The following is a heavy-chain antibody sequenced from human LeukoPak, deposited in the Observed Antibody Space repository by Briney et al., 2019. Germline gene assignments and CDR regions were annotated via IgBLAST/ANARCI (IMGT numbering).Heavy chain of an antibody. CDR1: GFTFSSSA. Sequence: GGSLRLSCAASGFTFSSSAMSWVRQAPGKGLEWVSSISGSGSGGSTYYADSVKGRFTISRDNSKNTLYLQMNSLIAEDTAVYHCAKFGYNRFDYWGQGTRVTVSS. V-gene: IGHV3-23*01. D-gene: IGHD5-24*01. CDR3: AKFGYNRFDY. J-gene: IGHJ4*02. CDR2: ISGSGSGGST.